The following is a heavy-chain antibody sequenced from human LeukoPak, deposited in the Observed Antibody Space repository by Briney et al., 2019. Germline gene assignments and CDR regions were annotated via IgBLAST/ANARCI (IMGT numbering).Heavy chain of an antibody. J-gene: IGHJ3*02. CDR1: GGSISSSSYY. CDR3: ASSSLRGSDAFDI. V-gene: IGHV4-39*01. D-gene: IGHD3-16*01. Sequence: PSETLSLTCTVSGGSISSSSYYWGWIRQPPGKGLEWIGSIYYSGSTYYNPSLKSRVTISVDTSKNQFSLKLSSVTAADTAVYYCASSSLRGSDAFDIWGQGTMVTVSS. CDR2: IYYSGST.